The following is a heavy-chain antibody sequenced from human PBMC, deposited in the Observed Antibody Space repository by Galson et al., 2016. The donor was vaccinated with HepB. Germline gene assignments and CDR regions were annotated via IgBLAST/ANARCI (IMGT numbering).Heavy chain of an antibody. Sequence: SLRLSCAASGFTFSDYYMNWICQAPGKGLEWVSSISSSGSTIYYADSVKGRFIISRDNAKNSLYLQMDSLRIEDTAVYFCARERRSYYAEYWGQGTQVTVSS. D-gene: IGHD1-26*01. V-gene: IGHV3-11*04. CDR3: ARERRSYYAEY. J-gene: IGHJ4*02. CDR1: GFTFSDYY. CDR2: ISSSGSTI.